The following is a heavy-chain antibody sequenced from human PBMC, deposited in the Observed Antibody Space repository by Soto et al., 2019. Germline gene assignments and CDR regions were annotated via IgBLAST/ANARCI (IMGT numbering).Heavy chain of an antibody. CDR1: GYTFSTYG. Sequence: QVQLVQSGAEVKKPGASVKVSCKASGYTFSTYGFSWVRQAPGQGLEWMGWIGADNGDTKYAQNFQGRVTMTTDTTTTTSYMELRRLAASGTGMYFCESVFKGAGGFDAWGKGTLVTVSS. CDR3: ESVFKGAGGFDA. V-gene: IGHV1-18*01. J-gene: IGHJ5*02. D-gene: IGHD3-16*01. CDR2: IGADNGDT.